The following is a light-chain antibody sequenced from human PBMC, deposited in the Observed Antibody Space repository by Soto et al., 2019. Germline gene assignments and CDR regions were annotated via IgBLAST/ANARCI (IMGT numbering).Light chain of an antibody. CDR1: SSDIGAHNF. Sequence: QSLMTQPASLSGSPGQAITVSCSGTSSDIGAHNFVSWYQQHPGKAPKLIIYEVINRPSGVSDRFSGSKSGNTASLTISGLQSEDEADYYCNSYTTSNTFVFGSGTKVTVL. J-gene: IGLJ1*01. V-gene: IGLV2-14*03. CDR2: EVI. CDR3: NSYTTSNTFV.